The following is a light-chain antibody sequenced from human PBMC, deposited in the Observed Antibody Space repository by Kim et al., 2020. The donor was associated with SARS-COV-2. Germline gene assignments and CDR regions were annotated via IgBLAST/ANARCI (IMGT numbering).Light chain of an antibody. CDR1: SLRSYY. CDR3: NSRDSSGNHPYVV. J-gene: IGLJ2*01. CDR2: GKN. V-gene: IGLV3-19*01. Sequence: GQTVRITCPGDSLRSYYASWYQQKPGQAPVLVIYGKNNRPSGIPDRFSGSSSGNTASLTITGAQAEDEADYYCNSRDSSGNHPYVVFGGGTQLTVL.